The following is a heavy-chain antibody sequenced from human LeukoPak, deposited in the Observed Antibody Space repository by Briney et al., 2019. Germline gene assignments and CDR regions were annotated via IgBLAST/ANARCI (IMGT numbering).Heavy chain of an antibody. CDR2: IYYSGST. Sequence: PSETLSLTCTVSGVSISSSSYYWGWLRQPPGKGLEWIGSIYYSGSTYYNPSLKSRVTISVDTSKNQFSLKLSSVTAADTAVYYCARHEPNEVWGQGTLVTVSS. CDR1: GVSISSSSYY. J-gene: IGHJ4*02. D-gene: IGHD2-8*01. CDR3: ARHEPNEV. V-gene: IGHV4-39*01.